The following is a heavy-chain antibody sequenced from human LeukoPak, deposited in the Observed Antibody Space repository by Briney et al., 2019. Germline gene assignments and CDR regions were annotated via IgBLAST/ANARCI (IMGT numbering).Heavy chain of an antibody. D-gene: IGHD3-22*01. J-gene: IGHJ4*02. CDR2: IWYDGSNK. V-gene: IGHV3-33*01. CDR3: ARDSYYYDSSGCDY. CDR1: GFTFSSYG. Sequence: GVSLRLSCAASGFTFSSYGMHWVRQAPGKGLEWVAVIWYDGSNKYYADSVKGRFTISRDNSKNTLYLQMNSLRAEDTAVYYCARDSYYYDSSGCDYWGQGTLVTVSS.